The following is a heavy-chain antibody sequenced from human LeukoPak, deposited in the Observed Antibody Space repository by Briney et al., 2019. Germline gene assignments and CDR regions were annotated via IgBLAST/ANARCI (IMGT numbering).Heavy chain of an antibody. CDR2: INLRGTT. CDR3: ARDRAYSGYDLGRFDY. J-gene: IGHJ4*02. Sequence: PSETLSLTCAVYGGSFTTYYGTWIRQPPGKGLEWIGEINLRGTTNYNPSLKSRVTISLDTSKNQFSLKLTSVTAADTAVYYCARDRAYSGYDLGRFDYWGQGTLVTVSS. CDR1: GGSFTTYY. D-gene: IGHD5-12*01. V-gene: IGHV4-34*01.